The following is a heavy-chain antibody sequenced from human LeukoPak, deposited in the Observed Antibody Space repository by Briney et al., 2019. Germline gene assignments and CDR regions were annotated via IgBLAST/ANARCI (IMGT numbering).Heavy chain of an antibody. Sequence: GGSLRLSCAASGFTFDDYAMHWVRQAPGKGLEWVSLISWDGGSTYYADSVKGRFTISRDNSKNSLYLQMNSLRAEDTALYYCAKAGKMTVGGAYFDYWGQGTLVTVSS. J-gene: IGHJ4*02. CDR2: ISWDGGST. D-gene: IGHD3-10*01. V-gene: IGHV3-43D*03. CDR3: AKAGKMTVGGAYFDY. CDR1: GFTFDDYA.